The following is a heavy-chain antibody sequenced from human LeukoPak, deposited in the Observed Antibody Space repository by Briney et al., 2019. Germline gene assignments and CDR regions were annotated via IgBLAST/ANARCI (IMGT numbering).Heavy chain of an antibody. V-gene: IGHV1-2*02. CDR3: ARTWVQVWCPDFDY. D-gene: IGHD5-18*01. CDR1: GYTFTDYY. J-gene: IGHJ4*02. CDR2: INPNSGGT. Sequence: ASVTVSCKASGYTFTDYYMHWVRQAPGPGLEWMGWINPNSGGTNYAQKFQGRVTMTRDTSITTAYMELSGLRSDDTAVYYCARTWVQVWCPDFDYWGQGSLVTVSS.